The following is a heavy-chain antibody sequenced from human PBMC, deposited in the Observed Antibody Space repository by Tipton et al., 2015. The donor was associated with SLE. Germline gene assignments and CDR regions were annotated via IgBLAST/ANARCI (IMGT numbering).Heavy chain of an antibody. CDR2: IRGSGGRT. CDR3: GGGQYSWMAG. CDR1: GFTFTSYS. V-gene: IGHV3-23*04. D-gene: IGHD2-15*01. J-gene: IGHJ6*02. Sequence: QLVQSGGGVVHPGGSLRLSCAASGFTFTSYSMNWVRHAPGKGLEWGSGIRGSGGRTYYADSGKGRCTISGNHPKNTLSLRMDSLGAGESAVYYCGGGQYSWMAGWGEGTTVTISS.